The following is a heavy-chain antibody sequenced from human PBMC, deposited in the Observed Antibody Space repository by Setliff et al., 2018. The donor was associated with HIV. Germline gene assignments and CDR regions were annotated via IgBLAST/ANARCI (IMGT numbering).Heavy chain of an antibody. CDR3: SNWNTTVDADS. Sequence: SETLSLTCTVSGASISSDSWSWIRQSPGKGQEWIGFILNREITNYNPSLQSRVSISMDTSKNQFSLNLNSVTAADTAVYYCSNWNTTVDADSWGQGTLVTVSS. CDR2: ILNREIT. V-gene: IGHV4-59*12. J-gene: IGHJ4*02. CDR1: GASISSDS. D-gene: IGHD1-1*01.